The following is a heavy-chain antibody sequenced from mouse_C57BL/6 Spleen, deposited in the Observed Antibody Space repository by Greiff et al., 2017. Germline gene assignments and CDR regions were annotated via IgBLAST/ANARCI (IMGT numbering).Heavy chain of an antibody. CDR1: GYTFTTYP. V-gene: IGHV1-47*01. J-gene: IGHJ4*01. CDR2: FHPYNDDT. Sequence: QVQLKPSGAELVKPGASVKMSCKASGYTFTTYPIEWMKQNHGKSLEWIGNFHPYNDDTKYNEKFKGKATLTVEKSSSTVYLELSRLTSDDSAVYYCAIITTVVDYYAMDYWGQGTSVTVSS. D-gene: IGHD1-1*01. CDR3: AIITTVVDYYAMDY.